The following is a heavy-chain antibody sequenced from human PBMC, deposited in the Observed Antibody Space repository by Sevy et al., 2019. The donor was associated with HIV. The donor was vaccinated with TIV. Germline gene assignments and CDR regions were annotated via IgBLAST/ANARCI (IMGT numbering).Heavy chain of an antibody. Sequence: GGSLRLSCAASGFTFSDYYMSWIRQAPGKGLEWVSYISSSGSTIYYADSGKGRFTSSRDNAKNSLYLQMNSLRAEDTAVYYCAREFEYGSSGNWFDLWGQGTLVTVSS. D-gene: IGHD6-6*01. V-gene: IGHV3-11*01. CDR1: GFTFSDYY. J-gene: IGHJ5*02. CDR3: AREFEYGSSGNWFDL. CDR2: ISSSGSTI.